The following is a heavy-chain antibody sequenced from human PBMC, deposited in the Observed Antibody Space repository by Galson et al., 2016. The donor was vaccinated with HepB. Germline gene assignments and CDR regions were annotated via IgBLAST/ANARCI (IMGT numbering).Heavy chain of an antibody. CDR2: MHHSGRA. J-gene: IGHJ4*02. CDR3: ARAVRYYLDY. V-gene: IGHV4-4*02. Sequence: SETLSLTCGVSADSISNGNWWSWVRQPPGKGLEWIGEMHHSGRANYNPSLKSRVAISVDQSKNQFSLRVNSVTAADTAVYYCARAVRYYLDYWGQGTLVTVSS. CDR1: ADSISNGNW. D-gene: IGHD3-9*01.